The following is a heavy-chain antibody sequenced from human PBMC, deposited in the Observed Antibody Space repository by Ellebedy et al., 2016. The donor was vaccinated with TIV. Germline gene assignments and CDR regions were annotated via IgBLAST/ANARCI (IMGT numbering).Heavy chain of an antibody. V-gene: IGHV3-53*01. CDR2: LYADGTT. D-gene: IGHD4-17*01. CDR3: ATDPTVTTATYFDN. J-gene: IGHJ4*02. Sequence: GESLKISCAASGLTVNDNYMNWVRQTPGKGLEWVALLYADGTTHYTDSVRGRFTISRDSSTNTLFLQMNRLRPADTAVYYCATDPTVTTATYFDNWGQGTLVTVSS. CDR1: GLTVNDNY.